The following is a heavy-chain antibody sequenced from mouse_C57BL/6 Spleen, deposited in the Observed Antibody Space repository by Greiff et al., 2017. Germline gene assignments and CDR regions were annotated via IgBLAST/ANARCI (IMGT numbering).Heavy chain of an antibody. Sequence: QVTLKVCGPGILQPSQTLSLTCSFSGFSLSTFGMGVGWIRQPSGKGLEWLAHIWWDDDKYYNPALKSRLTISKDTSKNQVFLKIANVDTADTATYYCARPDYGNYLYAMDYWGQGTSVTVSS. J-gene: IGHJ4*01. D-gene: IGHD2-1*01. CDR2: IWWDDDK. V-gene: IGHV8-8*01. CDR1: GFSLSTFGMG. CDR3: ARPDYGNYLYAMDY.